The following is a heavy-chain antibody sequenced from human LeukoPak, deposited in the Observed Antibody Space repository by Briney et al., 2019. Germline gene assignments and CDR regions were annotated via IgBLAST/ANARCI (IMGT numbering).Heavy chain of an antibody. CDR2: ISSSSSTI. CDR3: ARDSGHDY. CDR1: GFTFSTYS. D-gene: IGHD3-10*01. J-gene: IGHJ4*02. Sequence: GGSLRLSCAASGFTFSTYSMNWVRQAPGEGLEWVSYISSSSSTIYYAESVKGRFTVSRDNAKNSLYLQMSTLRAEDTAVYYCARDSGHDYWGQGTLVSVSS. V-gene: IGHV3-48*04.